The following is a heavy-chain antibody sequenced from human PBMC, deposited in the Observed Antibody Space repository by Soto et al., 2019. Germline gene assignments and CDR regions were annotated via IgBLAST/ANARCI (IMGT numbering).Heavy chain of an antibody. CDR2: IYHSGST. Sequence: SETLSLTCAVSGGSISSSNWWSWVRQPPGKGLEWIGEIYHSGSTNYNPSLKSRVTISVDKSKNQFSLKLSSVTAADTAVYYCARDLSYYDSSGYYDWFDPWGQGTLVTVS. V-gene: IGHV4-4*02. J-gene: IGHJ5*02. CDR1: GGSISSSNW. D-gene: IGHD3-22*01. CDR3: ARDLSYYDSSGYYDWFDP.